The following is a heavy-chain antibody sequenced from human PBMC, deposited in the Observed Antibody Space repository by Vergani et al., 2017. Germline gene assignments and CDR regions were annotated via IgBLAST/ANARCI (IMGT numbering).Heavy chain of an antibody. D-gene: IGHD6-13*01. V-gene: IGHV4-34*01. CDR3: ERSSSWYLEYFQH. CDR2: INHSGST. J-gene: IGHJ1*01. Sequence: QVQLQPWGAGLLKPSETLSLTCAVYGGSFSGYYWSWIRQPPGKGLEWIGEINHSGSTNYNPSLKSRVTISVDTSKNQFSLKLSSVTAADTAVYYCERSSSWYLEYFQHWGQGTLVTVSS. CDR1: GGSFSGYY.